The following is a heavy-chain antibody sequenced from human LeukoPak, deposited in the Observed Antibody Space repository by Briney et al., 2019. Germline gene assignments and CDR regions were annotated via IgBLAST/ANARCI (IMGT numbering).Heavy chain of an antibody. Sequence: PSETLSLTCAVYGGSFSGYYWSWICQPPGKGLGWIGEINHSGSTNYNPSLKSRVTISVDTSKNQFSLKLSSVTAADTAVYYCARGTLDNDYWGQGTLVTVSS. CDR1: GGSFSGYY. V-gene: IGHV4-34*01. CDR2: INHSGST. J-gene: IGHJ4*02. CDR3: ARGTLDNDY. D-gene: IGHD1-1*01.